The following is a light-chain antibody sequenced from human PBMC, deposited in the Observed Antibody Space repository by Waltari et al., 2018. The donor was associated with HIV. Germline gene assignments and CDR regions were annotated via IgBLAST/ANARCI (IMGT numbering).Light chain of an antibody. Sequence: QSVLTQAPSVSGAPGQRVTIPCTGSSSNIGANFDVHWYQLLPGSSPKLLIFANSNRPSGVPDRFSGSKSGTSASLAITGLHPEDEAEYYCQSFDSSLNAYVFGTGTTVIVL. CDR2: ANS. V-gene: IGLV1-40*01. CDR1: SSNIGANFD. J-gene: IGLJ1*01. CDR3: QSFDSSLNAYV.